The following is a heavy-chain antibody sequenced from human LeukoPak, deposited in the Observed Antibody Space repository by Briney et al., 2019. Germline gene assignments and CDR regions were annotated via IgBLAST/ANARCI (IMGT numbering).Heavy chain of an antibody. CDR3: ARTTPFWSGYYFDY. D-gene: IGHD3-3*01. Sequence: PGGSLRLSCAASGFTFSSYWMHWVRQAPGKGLVWVSRINSDGSSTSYADSVKGRFTISRDNAKNTLYLQMNSLRAEDTAVYYCARTTPFWSGYYFDYWGQGTPVTVSS. V-gene: IGHV3-74*01. J-gene: IGHJ4*02. CDR2: INSDGSST. CDR1: GFTFSSYW.